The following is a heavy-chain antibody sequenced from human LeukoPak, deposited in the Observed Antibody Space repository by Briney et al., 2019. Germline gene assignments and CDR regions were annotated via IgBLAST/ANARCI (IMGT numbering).Heavy chain of an antibody. J-gene: IGHJ6*02. CDR2: INSDGSST. D-gene: IGHD3-22*01. V-gene: IGHV3-74*01. CDR3: ARAQYYDSTTAGGMGV. CDR1: GFTFSSYA. Sequence: GGSLRLSCAASGFTFSSYAMSWVRQAPGKGLVWVSRINSDGSSTNYADSVKGRFTISRDNAKNTLYLQMNSLRTEDTAVYYCARAQYYDSTTAGGMGVWGQGTTVTVSS.